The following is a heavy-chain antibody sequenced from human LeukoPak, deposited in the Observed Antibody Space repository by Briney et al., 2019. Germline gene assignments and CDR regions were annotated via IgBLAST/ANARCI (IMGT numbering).Heavy chain of an antibody. V-gene: IGHV1-18*01. J-gene: IGHJ3*02. CDR3: ARDRPYYYDSSGYHDAFDI. Sequence: GASVKVSCKASGYTFTSYGISWVRQAPGQGLEWMGRISAYNGNTNYAQKLQGRVTMTTDTSTSTAYMELRSLRSDDTAVYYCARDRPYYYDSSGYHDAFDIWGQGTMVTVSS. CDR2: ISAYNGNT. D-gene: IGHD3-22*01. CDR1: GYTFTSYG.